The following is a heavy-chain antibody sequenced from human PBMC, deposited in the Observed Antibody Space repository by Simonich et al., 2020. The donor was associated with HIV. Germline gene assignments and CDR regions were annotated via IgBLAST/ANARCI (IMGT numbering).Heavy chain of an antibody. CDR1: GGTFNNYT. CDR2: VIPVLGVA. D-gene: IGHD3-10*01. J-gene: IGHJ4*02. V-gene: IGHV1-69*10. Sequence: QVQLVQSGAEVKKPGSSVKVSCKASGGTFNNYTINWVRQAPGQGLEWMGGVIPVLGVANYAQKFQGRVTITAHKSTRTGYMELSSLRSEDTAVYYCASLPSVDLVMVGAAYYFDYWGQGTPVTVSS. CDR3: ASLPSVDLVMVGAAYYFDY.